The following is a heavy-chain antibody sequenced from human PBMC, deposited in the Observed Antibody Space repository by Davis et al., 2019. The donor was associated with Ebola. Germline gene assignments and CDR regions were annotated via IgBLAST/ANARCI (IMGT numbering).Heavy chain of an antibody. CDR3: ARELVVTGHRSADY. Sequence: ASVKVSCKASAYTFTGYYMHWVRQAPGQGLEWMGWINPNSGGTHFAQKFQGRVTLTTDTSISTTYMDLSSLRSDDTAIYYCARELVVTGHRSADYWGQGTLVTVSS. D-gene: IGHD2-21*02. CDR2: INPNSGGT. CDR1: AYTFTGYY. J-gene: IGHJ4*02. V-gene: IGHV1-2*02.